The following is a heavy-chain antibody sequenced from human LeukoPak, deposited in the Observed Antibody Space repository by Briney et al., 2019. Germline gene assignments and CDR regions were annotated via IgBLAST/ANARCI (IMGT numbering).Heavy chain of an antibody. D-gene: IGHD3-16*02. CDR1: GFTFSSYA. CDR3: STDGSYGSDY. J-gene: IGHJ4*02. CDR2: ISGSGGST. Sequence: PGGSLRLSCAASGFTFSSYAMSWVRQAPGKGLEWVSAISGSGGSTYYADSVKGRFTISRDNSKNTLYLQMKSLTAEDTAFYYCSTDGSYGSDYWGQGTLVTVSS. V-gene: IGHV3-23*01.